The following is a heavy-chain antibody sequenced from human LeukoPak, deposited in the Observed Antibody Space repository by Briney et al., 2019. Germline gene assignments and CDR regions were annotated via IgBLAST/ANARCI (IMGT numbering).Heavy chain of an antibody. D-gene: IGHD2-2*01. CDR3: LLRCTSCSLLDY. V-gene: IGHV3-30-3*01. CDR1: GFTFRNYP. J-gene: IGHJ4*02. Sequence: GRSLRLSCAASGFTFRNYPMHWVRQAPGKGLEWVALISFDGNNQNYADSVKGRFTISRDNSKNTLYLQMSSLRAEDSAMYYCLLRCTSCSLLDYWGQGTLVTVSS. CDR2: ISFDGNNQ.